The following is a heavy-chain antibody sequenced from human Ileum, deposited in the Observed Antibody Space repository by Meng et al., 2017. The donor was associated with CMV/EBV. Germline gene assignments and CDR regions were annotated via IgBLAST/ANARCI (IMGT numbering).Heavy chain of an antibody. CDR2: ITGSGRRT. D-gene: IGHD6-13*01. CDR1: GFSFSSYG. V-gene: IGHV3-23*01. J-gene: IGHJ4*02. Sequence: LGLSCATSGFSFSSYGMTWVRQAPGKGLEWVSCITGSGRRTEYADSVKGRFTISRDMSNNTLYLQMNNLRAEDTAVYYCAKGIAAADSWGQGTLVTVSS. CDR3: AKGIAAADS.